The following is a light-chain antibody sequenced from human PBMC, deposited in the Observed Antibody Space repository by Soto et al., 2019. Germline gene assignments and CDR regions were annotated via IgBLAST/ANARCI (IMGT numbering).Light chain of an antibody. CDR3: QQIYSAPLT. V-gene: IGKV1-39*01. CDR1: QSITTY. J-gene: IGKJ4*01. CDR2: AAS. Sequence: DIQMTQSPSFVSASVGDRVTITCRASQSITTYLNWYRQKPGKAPKLLIYAASSLQSGVPSRFSGSGSETEFTLSISSLQPEDFATYFCQQIYSAPLTFGGGTKVDIK.